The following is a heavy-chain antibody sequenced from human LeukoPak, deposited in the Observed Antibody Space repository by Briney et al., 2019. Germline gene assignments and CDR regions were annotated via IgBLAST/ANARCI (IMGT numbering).Heavy chain of an antibody. J-gene: IGHJ6*03. CDR2: INWNGNNK. V-gene: IGHV3-20*04. Sequence: GGSLRLSCAATGFTFDDYGMSWVRQAPGKGLEWVSGINWNGNNKGYGDSVKGRFTISRDNAKNSLYLQMNSLRAEDTAVYYCARGDHDFWSGYYEKPPYYYYYMDVWGKGTTVTVSS. D-gene: IGHD3-3*01. CDR1: GFTFDDYG. CDR3: ARGDHDFWSGYYEKPPYYYYYMDV.